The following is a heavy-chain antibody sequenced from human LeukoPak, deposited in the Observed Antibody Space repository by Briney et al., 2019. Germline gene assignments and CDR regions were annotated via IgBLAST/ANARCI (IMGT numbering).Heavy chain of an antibody. CDR3: AKDHVLRYFDWLLPNFDY. CDR2: IRYDGSNK. Sequence: PGGSLRLSRAASGFTFSSYGMHWVRQAPGKGLEWVAFIRYDGSNKYYADSVKGRFTISRDNSKNTLYLQMNSLRAEDTAVYYCAKDHVLRYFDWLLPNFDYWGQGTLVTVSS. D-gene: IGHD3-9*01. V-gene: IGHV3-30*02. CDR1: GFTFSSYG. J-gene: IGHJ4*02.